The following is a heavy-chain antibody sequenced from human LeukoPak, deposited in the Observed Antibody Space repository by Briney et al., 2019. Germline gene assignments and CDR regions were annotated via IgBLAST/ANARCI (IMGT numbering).Heavy chain of an antibody. J-gene: IGHJ4*02. CDR3: ASGVYCSSTSCSKYYFDY. V-gene: IGHV4-34*01. D-gene: IGHD2-2*01. Sequence: PSETLSLTCAVYGGSFSGYYWSWIRQPPGKGLEWIGEINHSGSTNYNPSLKSRVTISVDTSKNQFSLKLSSVTAADTAVYYCASGVYCSSTSCSKYYFDYWGQGTLVTVSS. CDR1: GGSFSGYY. CDR2: INHSGST.